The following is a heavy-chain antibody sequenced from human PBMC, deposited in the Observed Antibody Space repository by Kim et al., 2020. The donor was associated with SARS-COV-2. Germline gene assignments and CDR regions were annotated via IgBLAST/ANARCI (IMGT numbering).Heavy chain of an antibody. J-gene: IGHJ4*02. V-gene: IGHV3-21*01. CDR2: ISSSSSYI. CDR3: ARTRDSGWSYFDY. D-gene: IGHD6-19*01. Sequence: GGSLRLSCAASGFTFSSYSMKWVRQAPGKGLEWVSSISSSSSYIYYEDSVKGRFTISRDNAKNSLYLQMNSLRAEDTAVYYCARTRDSGWSYFDYWGQGT. CDR1: GFTFSSYS.